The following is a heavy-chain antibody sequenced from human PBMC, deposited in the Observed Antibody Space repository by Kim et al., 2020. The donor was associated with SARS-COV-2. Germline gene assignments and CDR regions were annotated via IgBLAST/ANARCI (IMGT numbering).Heavy chain of an antibody. CDR3: ARDRDGDPFDY. J-gene: IGHJ4*02. Sequence: NYDHPSVTKQVTISVDTSKSQFSLKLSSVTAADTAVYYCARDRDGDPFDYWGQGTLVTVSS. V-gene: IGHV4-31*01. D-gene: IGHD4-17*01. CDR2: N.